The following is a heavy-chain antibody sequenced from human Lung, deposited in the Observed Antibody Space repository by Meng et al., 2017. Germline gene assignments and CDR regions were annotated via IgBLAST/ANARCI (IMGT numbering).Heavy chain of an antibody. V-gene: IGHV3-74*01. D-gene: IGHD2-15*01. CDR2: INSDGSST. CDR1: GFTFSSYW. CDR3: ARFETVGVATGDF. Sequence: EVQLVESGGGLVQPGGSLRLSGAASGFTFSSYWMHWVRQAPGKGLVWVSRINSDGSSTSYADSVKGRFTISRDNAKNSLYLQMNSLSPEDTAVFYCARFETVGVATGDFWGQGTLVTVSS. J-gene: IGHJ4*02.